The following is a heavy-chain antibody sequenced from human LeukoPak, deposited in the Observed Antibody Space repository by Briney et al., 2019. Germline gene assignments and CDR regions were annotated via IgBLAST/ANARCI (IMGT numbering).Heavy chain of an antibody. CDR1: GFTFSSYA. D-gene: IGHD6-13*01. V-gene: IGHV3-48*04. J-gene: IGHJ6*02. CDR2: ISSSGSTI. CDR3: ARDYFRPSQQLVPNYYYYGMDV. Sequence: PGGSLRLSCAASGFTFSSYAMSWVRQAPGKGLEWVSYISSSGSTIYYADSVKGRFTISRDNAKNSLYLQMNSLRAEDTAVYYCARDYFRPSQQLVPNYYYYGMDVWGQGTTVTVSS.